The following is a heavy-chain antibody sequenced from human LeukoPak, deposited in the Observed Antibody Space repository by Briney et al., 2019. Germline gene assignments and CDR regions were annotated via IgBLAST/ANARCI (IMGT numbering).Heavy chain of an antibody. J-gene: IGHJ3*02. Sequence: GGCLRLSCSASGSTFSNYAMHWVRQAPGKGLEYVSTINTNVANTYYADSVKGRFTVSRDNPKTTLYLQMSSLRTEDTAVYHCVKSNGHEDAFDIWGQGTMVNVSS. CDR3: VKSNGHEDAFDI. CDR1: GSTFSNYA. V-gene: IGHV3-64D*09. CDR2: INTNVANT.